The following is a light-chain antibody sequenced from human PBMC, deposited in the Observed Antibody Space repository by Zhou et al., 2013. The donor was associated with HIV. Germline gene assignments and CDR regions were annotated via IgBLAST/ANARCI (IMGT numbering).Light chain of an antibody. CDR1: QSVSSNS. Sequence: EIVLTQSPGTLALSPGESATLSCRASQSVSSNSLAWYQQKPGQAPRLLIFDASRRAFADRYSGSGSGTDRFTGSGSGTDFTLTISSLQSEDFAVYYCQQYNNWPWTFGHGTKVEIK. CDR2: DAS. J-gene: IGKJ1*01. CDR3: QQYNNWPWT. V-gene: IGKV3-20*01.